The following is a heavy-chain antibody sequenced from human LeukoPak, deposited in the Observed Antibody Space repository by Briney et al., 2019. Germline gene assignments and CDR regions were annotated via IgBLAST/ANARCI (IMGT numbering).Heavy chain of an antibody. V-gene: IGHV3-7*03. CDR1: GFTFSSYW. Sequence: GGSLRLSCAASGFTFSSYWMSWVRQAPGKGLEWVANIKQDGSEKYYVDSVKGRFTISRDNAKNSLYLQMNSLRAEDTALYYCAKDRGPGSSGHDYYYYYGMDVWGQGTTVTVSS. D-gene: IGHD3-10*01. J-gene: IGHJ6*02. CDR3: AKDRGPGSSGHDYYYYYGMDV. CDR2: IKQDGSEK.